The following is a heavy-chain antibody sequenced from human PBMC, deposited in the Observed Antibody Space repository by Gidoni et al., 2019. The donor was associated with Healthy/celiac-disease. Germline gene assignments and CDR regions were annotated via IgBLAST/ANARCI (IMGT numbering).Heavy chain of an antibody. J-gene: IGHJ6*02. Sequence: KVRFTISRDNAKNSLYLQMNSLRAEDTAVYYCARDGMELRPGSIYCYYGMDVWGQGTTVTVSS. V-gene: IGHV3-11*06. CDR3: ARDGMELRPGSIYCYYGMDV. D-gene: IGHD1-7*01.